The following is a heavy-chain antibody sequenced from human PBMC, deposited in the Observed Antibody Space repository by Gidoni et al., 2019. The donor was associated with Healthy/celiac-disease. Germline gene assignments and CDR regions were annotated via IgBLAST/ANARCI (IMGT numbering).Heavy chain of an antibody. CDR3: AGIFTDYFDY. J-gene: IGHJ4*02. V-gene: IGHV4-39*01. CDR1: GGSISSSSYY. CDR2: IYYSGRT. Sequence: QLQLQASGPGLVKPSETLSLTCTVSGGSISSSSYYWGWIRQPPGRGLEWIGSIYYSGRTYYNPSLKSRVTISVDTSKNQFSLKLSSVNAADTAVYYCAGIFTDYFDYWGQGTLVTVSS. D-gene: IGHD3-9*01.